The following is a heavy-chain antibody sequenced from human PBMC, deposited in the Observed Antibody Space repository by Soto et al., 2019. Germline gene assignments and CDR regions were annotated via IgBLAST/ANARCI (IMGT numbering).Heavy chain of an antibody. Sequence: PGDSLKISCKGSGYSFAGYWITWVRQKPGKGLEWMGRIDPSDSQTYYSPSFRGHVTISVTKSITTVYLQWSSLRASDTAMYYCARVGVADLLNSWFDPWGQGTLVTVSS. J-gene: IGHJ5*02. CDR2: IDPSDSQT. V-gene: IGHV5-10-1*01. CDR1: GYSFAGYW. CDR3: ARVGVADLLNSWFDP. D-gene: IGHD6-19*01.